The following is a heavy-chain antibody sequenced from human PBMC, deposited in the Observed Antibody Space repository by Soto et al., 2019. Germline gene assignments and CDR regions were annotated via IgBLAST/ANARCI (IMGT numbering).Heavy chain of an antibody. CDR1: GGSISSGDYY. Sequence: SETLSLTCTVSGGSISSGDYYWSWIRQPPGNGLEWIGYIYHSGSTYYNPSLKSRVTISVDTSKNQFSLKLSSVTAADTAVYYCARARIMITFGGVIGLYGMDVWGQGTTVTVSS. CDR3: ARARIMITFGGVIGLYGMDV. V-gene: IGHV4-30-4*01. CDR2: IYHSGST. J-gene: IGHJ6*02. D-gene: IGHD3-16*02.